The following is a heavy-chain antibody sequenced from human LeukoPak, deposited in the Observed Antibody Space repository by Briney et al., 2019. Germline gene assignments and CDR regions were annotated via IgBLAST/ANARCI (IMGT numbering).Heavy chain of an antibody. D-gene: IGHD3-16*01. V-gene: IGHV3-74*01. J-gene: IGHJ3*02. CDR3: AKVSPFGVLGHFDI. Sequence: GGSLRLSCAASGFTFSSYWMHWVRQAPGKGLVWVSRINSDGSSTSYADSVKGRFTISRDNAKNTLYLQVNSLRAEDTAVYYCAKVSPFGVLGHFDIWGQGTMVTVSS. CDR1: GFTFSSYW. CDR2: INSDGSST.